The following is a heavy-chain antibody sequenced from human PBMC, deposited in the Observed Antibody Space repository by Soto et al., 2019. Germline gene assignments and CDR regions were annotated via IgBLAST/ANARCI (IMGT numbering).Heavy chain of an antibody. CDR3: AHSGNTAVAGYYFDY. CDR2: IYWDDDK. D-gene: IGHD6-19*01. Sequence: SGPTLVNPPQTLTLTCTISGVSLSTSGVHVGWIRQPPGKALEWLALIYWDDDKRYNPSLKTRLTITKDTSKNQVALRMTNMDPVDTATYYCAHSGNTAVAGYYFDYWGQGALVTAPQ. J-gene: IGHJ4*02. CDR1: GVSLSTSGVH. V-gene: IGHV2-5*02.